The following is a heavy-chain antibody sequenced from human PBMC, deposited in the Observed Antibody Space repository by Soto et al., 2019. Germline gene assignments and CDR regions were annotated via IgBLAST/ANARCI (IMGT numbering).Heavy chain of an antibody. CDR1: VFTFGDYA. Sequence: GSLRLSCTASVFTFGDYAMSWVRQAPGKGLEWVGFIRSKAYGGTTEYAASVKGRFTISRDDSKSIAYLQMNSLKTEDTAVYYCTKSWDDILTGYFYYGMDVWGQGTTVTVSS. D-gene: IGHD3-9*01. CDR3: TKSWDDILTGYFYYGMDV. J-gene: IGHJ6*02. V-gene: IGHV3-49*04. CDR2: IRSKAYGGTT.